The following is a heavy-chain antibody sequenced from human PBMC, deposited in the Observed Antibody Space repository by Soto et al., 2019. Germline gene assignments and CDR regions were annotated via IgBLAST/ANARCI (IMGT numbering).Heavy chain of an antibody. CDR2: ISYDGSNK. J-gene: IGHJ6*02. CDR1: GSTFSSYA. CDR3: ARHRMGRRYYDILTGPYGMDV. V-gene: IGHV3-30-3*01. Sequence: LRLSCAASGSTFSSYAMRWVRQAPGKGLEWVAVISYDGSNKYYADSVKGRFTISRDNSKNTLYLQMNSLRAEDTAVYYCARHRMGRRYYDILTGPYGMDVWGQGTTVTVSS. D-gene: IGHD3-9*01.